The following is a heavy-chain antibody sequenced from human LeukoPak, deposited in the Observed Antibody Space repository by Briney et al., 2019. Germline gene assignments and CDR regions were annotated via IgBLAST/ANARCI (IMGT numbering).Heavy chain of an antibody. V-gene: IGHV3-48*01. J-gene: IGHJ4*02. D-gene: IGHD4-23*01. CDR3: AKAGLEPTVEYYFDY. CDR1: GFTFSSYS. Sequence: PGGSLRLSCAASGFTFSSYSMNWVRQAPGKGLEWVSYISSSSSTIYYADSVKGRFTISRDNSKNTLYLQMNSLRAEDTAVYYCAKAGLEPTVEYYFDYWGQGTLVTVSS. CDR2: ISSSSSTI.